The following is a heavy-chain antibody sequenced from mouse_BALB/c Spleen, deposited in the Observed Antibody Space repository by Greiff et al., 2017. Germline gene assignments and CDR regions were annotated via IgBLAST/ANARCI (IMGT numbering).Heavy chain of an antibody. J-gene: IGHJ4*01. CDR1: GYSFTGYF. V-gene: IGHV1-20*02. CDR2: INPYNGDT. Sequence: DVKLVESGPELVKPGASVKISCKASGYSFTGYFMNWVMQSHGKSLEWIGRINPYNGDTFYNQKFKGKATLTVDKSSSTAHMELRSLASEDSAVYYCARAGYYAMDYWGQGTSVTVSS. CDR3: ARAGYYAMDY.